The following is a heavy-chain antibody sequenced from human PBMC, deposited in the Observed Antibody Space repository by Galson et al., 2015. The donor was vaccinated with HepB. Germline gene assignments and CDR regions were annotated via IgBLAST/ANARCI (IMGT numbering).Heavy chain of an antibody. CDR3: ARDQGGATIDYYYYYGMDV. D-gene: IGHD5-12*01. V-gene: IGHV1-69*04. Sequence: SVKVSCKASGGTFSSYTISWVRQAPGQGLEWMGRIIPILGIANYAQKFQGRVTITADKSTSTAYMELSSLRSEDTAVYYCARDQGGATIDYYYYYGMDVWGQGTTVTVSS. J-gene: IGHJ6*02. CDR2: IIPILGIA. CDR1: GGTFSSYT.